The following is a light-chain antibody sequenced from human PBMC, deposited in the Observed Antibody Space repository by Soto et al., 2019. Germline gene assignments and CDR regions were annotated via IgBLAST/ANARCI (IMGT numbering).Light chain of an antibody. CDR2: LSS. Sequence: DIVMTQSPLSLPVTPGEPASISCRSSQSLLHSNGYYYLDWYLQKPGQSPQLLIYLSSDRAFGVPDRFSGSGSGADFTLKISRVEAEDVGVYYCMQTLQTPITFGQGTRLEIK. CDR3: MQTLQTPIT. CDR1: QSLLHSNGYYY. J-gene: IGKJ5*01. V-gene: IGKV2-28*01.